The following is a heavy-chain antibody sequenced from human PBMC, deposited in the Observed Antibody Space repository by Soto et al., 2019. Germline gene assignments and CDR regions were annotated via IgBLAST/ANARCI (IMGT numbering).Heavy chain of an antibody. CDR3: PVGPRNSGTCDF. CDR1: GGTFSNYA. V-gene: IGHV1-69*01. CDR2: MIPLNETP. Sequence: QVQVVESGAEVKKPGSSVKVSCKASGGTFSNYAISWVRQAPGHGLEWVGGMIPLNETPVYAQTVQGRLNITASEITIAAYMELSRLRSADTAVYYCPVGPRNSGTCDFWGQGALVTVSS. D-gene: IGHD1-7*01. J-gene: IGHJ4*02.